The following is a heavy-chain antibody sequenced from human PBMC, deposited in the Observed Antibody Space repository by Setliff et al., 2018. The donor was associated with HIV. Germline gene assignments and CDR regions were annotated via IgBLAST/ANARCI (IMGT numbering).Heavy chain of an antibody. D-gene: IGHD3-9*01. CDR2: ISSSGSTI. V-gene: IGHV3-11*04. J-gene: IGHJ3*01. CDR3: ARQNDNATGPYAGFDF. CDR1: GFTFSDFY. Sequence: KPGGSLRLSCAASGFTFSDFYMSWIRQAPGKGLEWVSYISSSGSTIYYSDSVEGRGTISRDKAKNSLSLEMNSLRAEDTALYYCARQNDNATGPYAGFDFWGQGTLVTVSS.